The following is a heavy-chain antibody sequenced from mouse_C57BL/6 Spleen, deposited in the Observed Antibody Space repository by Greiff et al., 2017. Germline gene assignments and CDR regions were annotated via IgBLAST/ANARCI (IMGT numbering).Heavy chain of an antibody. CDR2: IDPSDSYT. J-gene: IGHJ4*01. CDR3: ARGGTTVVHYYAMDY. D-gene: IGHD1-1*01. V-gene: IGHV1-50*01. CDR1: GYTFTSYW. Sequence: QVQLQQPGAELVKPGASVKLSCKASGYTFTSYWMQWVKQRPGQGLEWIGDIDPSDSYTNYNQKFKGKATLTVDTSSSTAYMQLSSLTSEDSAVYYCARGGTTVVHYYAMDYWGQGTSVTVSS.